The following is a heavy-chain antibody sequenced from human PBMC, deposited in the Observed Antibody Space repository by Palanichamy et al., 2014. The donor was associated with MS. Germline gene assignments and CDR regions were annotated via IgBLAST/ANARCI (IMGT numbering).Heavy chain of an antibody. V-gene: IGHV1-18*01. J-gene: IGHJ4*02. D-gene: IGHD3-22*01. CDR1: GYTFRSYG. CDR3: VRGQIHYYDRRGFFDSSRHIDY. CDR2: ISVYNGYT. Sequence: QVQLMQSGAEVKKPGASVTVSCKASGYTFRSYGISWVRQAPGQGPEWMGWISVYNGYTNYAQKLQGRVTMTTDTSTSTAYMELRNLRSDDTAVYYCVRGQIHYYDRRGFFDSSRHIDYWGQGTLVTVSS.